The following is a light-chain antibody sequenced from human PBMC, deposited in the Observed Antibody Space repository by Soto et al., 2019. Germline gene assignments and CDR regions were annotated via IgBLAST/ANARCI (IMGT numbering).Light chain of an antibody. CDR3: AAWDDSLNGLV. J-gene: IGLJ2*01. V-gene: IGLV1-44*01. CDR2: SNN. CDR1: SSNIGAGYE. Sequence: QSVLTQPPSVSGAPGQTVTISCTGSSSNIGAGYEVHWYHQIPGTAPKLLIYSNNQRPSGVPDRFSGSKSGTSASLAISGLQSEDEADYYCAAWDDSLNGLVFGGGTKLTVL.